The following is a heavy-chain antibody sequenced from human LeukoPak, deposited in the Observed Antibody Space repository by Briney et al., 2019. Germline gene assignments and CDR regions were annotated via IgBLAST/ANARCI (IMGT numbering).Heavy chain of an antibody. J-gene: IGHJ5*02. CDR1: GGSISSYY. D-gene: IGHD3-22*01. Sequence: SETLSLTCTVSGGSISSYYWSWIRQPAGKGLEWIGRIYTSGSTNYNPSLKSRVTMSVDTSKNQFPLKLSSVTAADTAVYYCARYYDSSGYNWFDPWGQGTLVTVSS. V-gene: IGHV4-4*07. CDR2: IYTSGST. CDR3: ARYYDSSGYNWFDP.